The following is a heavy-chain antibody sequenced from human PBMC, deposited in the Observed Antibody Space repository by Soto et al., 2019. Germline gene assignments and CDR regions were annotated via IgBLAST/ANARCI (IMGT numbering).Heavy chain of an antibody. CDR1: GCTFSSYA. V-gene: IGHV1-69*13. J-gene: IGHJ6*02. D-gene: IGHD3-10*01. Sequence: EASVNVSCKASGCTFSSYAISGVRQAPGQGPEWMGGIIPIFGTANYARKFQGRVTITADESTSTAYMELSSLRSEDTAVYYCSMRSITMVRGAPTTFFYYYGMDVWGQGTTVTVSS. CDR3: SMRSITMVRGAPTTFFYYYGMDV. CDR2: IIPIFGTA.